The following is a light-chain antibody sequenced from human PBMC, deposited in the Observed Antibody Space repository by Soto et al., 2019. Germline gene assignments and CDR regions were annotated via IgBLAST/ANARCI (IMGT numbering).Light chain of an antibody. CDR1: SSDVGGYNY. J-gene: IGLJ1*01. V-gene: IGLV2-14*03. Sequence: HSVLPQPASLSGSPGQSITIFCTGTSSDVGGYNYVSWHQQHPGSAPKLMIYDVSSRPSGVSNRFSGSKSGNTASLTISGLQAEDEADYYCSSYASSFKLAVFGSGTKVTVL. CDR2: DVS. CDR3: SSYASSFKLAV.